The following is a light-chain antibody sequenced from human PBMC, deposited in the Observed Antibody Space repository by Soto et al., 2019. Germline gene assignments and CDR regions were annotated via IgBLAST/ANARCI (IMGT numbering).Light chain of an antibody. J-gene: IGKJ2*01. CDR1: QSVNSH. V-gene: IGKV3-15*01. Sequence: EIVMTQSPATLSVSPGERATLSCRASQSVNSHLAWFQQRPGQAPRLLMYEASTRSTGVPARFSASGSGTDVTLTISGLQSEDFAGYYCQQYHIWYTFGHGNERAIK. CDR3: QQYHIWYT. CDR2: EAS.